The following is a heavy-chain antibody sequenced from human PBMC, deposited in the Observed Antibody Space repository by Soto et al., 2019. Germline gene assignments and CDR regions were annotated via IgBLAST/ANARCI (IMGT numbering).Heavy chain of an antibody. Sequence: SETLSLTCAVYGGSFSGYYWSWIRQPPGKGLEWIGEINHSGSTTYNPSVKSRVTISVDTSKNEFSLKLSSETAADTAVYYCARVPLASPSPIAAAGFFDYWGQGTLVTVSS. J-gene: IGHJ4*02. D-gene: IGHD6-13*01. CDR3: ARVPLASPSPIAAAGFFDY. V-gene: IGHV4-34*01. CDR1: GGSFSGYY. CDR2: INHSGST.